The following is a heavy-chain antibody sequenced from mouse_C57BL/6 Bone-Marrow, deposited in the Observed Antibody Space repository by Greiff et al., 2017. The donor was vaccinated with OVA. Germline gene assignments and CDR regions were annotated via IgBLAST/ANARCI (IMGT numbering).Heavy chain of an antibody. D-gene: IGHD2-2*01. Sequence: EVKLVESGGGLVKPGGSLKLSCAASGFTFSDYGMHWVRQAPEKGLEWVAYISSGSSTIYYADTVKGRFTISRDNAKNTLFLQMTSVRSEDTAMYYCARPRRLRAWFAYWGQGTLVTVSA. CDR3: ARPRRLRAWFAY. CDR1: GFTFSDYG. V-gene: IGHV5-17*01. J-gene: IGHJ3*01. CDR2: ISSGSSTI.